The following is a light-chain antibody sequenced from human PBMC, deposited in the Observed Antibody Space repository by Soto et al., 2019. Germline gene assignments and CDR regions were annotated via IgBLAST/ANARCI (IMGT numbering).Light chain of an antibody. J-gene: IGLJ1*01. Sequence: QSVLTQPASVSGTPGRAITISCTASNSDVGAYNFVSWYQQHPGTAPKLMIDEVSNRPSGVSSRFSVSKSGNTASLTISGLQADDEGDYYCSSVTTSSTYVFGTGTKVTVL. CDR2: EVS. V-gene: IGLV2-14*01. CDR3: SSVTTSSTYV. CDR1: NSDVGAYNF.